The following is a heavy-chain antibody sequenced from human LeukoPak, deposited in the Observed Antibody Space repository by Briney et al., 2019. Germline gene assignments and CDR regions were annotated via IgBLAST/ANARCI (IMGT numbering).Heavy chain of an antibody. V-gene: IGHV3-48*03. CDR2: ISSRGSSI. J-gene: IGHJ4*02. D-gene: IGHD6-13*01. CDR3: AIGAAGGDFDY. Sequence: GGSLRLSCAASGFTFSTYEMDWVRHAPGKGQEGVSYISSRGSSIYYADSVKGRFTISRDNAKNSLYLQMSSLRVEDTAVYYCAIGAAGGDFDYWGQGTLVTVSS. CDR1: GFTFSTYE.